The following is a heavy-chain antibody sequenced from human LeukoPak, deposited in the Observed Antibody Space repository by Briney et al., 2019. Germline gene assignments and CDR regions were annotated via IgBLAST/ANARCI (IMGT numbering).Heavy chain of an antibody. Sequence: GGSLRLSCAASGFTVSSNYMSWVRQAPGKGLEWVSVIYSGGSTYFADSVKGRFTISRDYFKNTLYLQINSLRAEDTAVYYCARALSSSWYAFRSNWFDPWGQGTLVSVSS. CDR2: IYSGGST. CDR1: GFTVSSNY. V-gene: IGHV3-53*01. D-gene: IGHD6-13*01. J-gene: IGHJ5*02. CDR3: ARALSSSWYAFRSNWFDP.